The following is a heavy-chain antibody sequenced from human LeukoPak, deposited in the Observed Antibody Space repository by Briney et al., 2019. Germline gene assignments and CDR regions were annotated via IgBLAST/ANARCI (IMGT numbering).Heavy chain of an antibody. J-gene: IGHJ5*02. CDR3: AKRGLRGNWFHP. Sequence: GGSLRLSCAASGFTFNLYAMNWVRQAPGKGLEWVSSINGAGNSSYYADSLRGRFTVSRDNSKNTLCLQMNSLRAEDTAVYYCAKRGLRGNWFHPWGQGTLVTVSS. CDR1: GFTFNLYA. CDR2: INGAGNSS. V-gene: IGHV3-23*01. D-gene: IGHD4-17*01.